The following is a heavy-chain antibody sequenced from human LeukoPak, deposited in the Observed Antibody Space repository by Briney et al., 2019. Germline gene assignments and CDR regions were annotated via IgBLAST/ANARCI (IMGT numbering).Heavy chain of an antibody. CDR3: ARVGGSTTHASY. D-gene: IGHD2/OR15-2a*01. CDR2: IYYSGST. J-gene: IGHJ4*02. V-gene: IGHV4-30-4*01. Sequence: SETLSLTCTVSGGSISSGDYYWSWIRQPPGKGLEWIGYIYYSGSTYYNPSLKSRVTISVDTSKNQFSLKLSSVTAADTAVYYCARVGGSTTHASYWGQGTLVTVSS. CDR1: GGSISSGDYY.